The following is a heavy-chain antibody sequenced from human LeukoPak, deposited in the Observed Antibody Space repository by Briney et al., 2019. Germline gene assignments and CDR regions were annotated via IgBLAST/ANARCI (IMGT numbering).Heavy chain of an antibody. CDR3: ARDAYCSGGSCFDYYYYGMDV. J-gene: IGHJ6*02. D-gene: IGHD2-15*01. V-gene: IGHV1-2*02. CDR2: VNPNSGGT. CDR1: GYTFTGYY. Sequence: ASVKVSCKASGYTFTGYYMHWVRQAPGQGLEWMGWVNPNSGGTNYAQKFQGRVTMTRDTSISTAYMELSRLRSDDTAVYYCARDAYCSGGSCFDYYYYGMDVWGQGTTVTVSS.